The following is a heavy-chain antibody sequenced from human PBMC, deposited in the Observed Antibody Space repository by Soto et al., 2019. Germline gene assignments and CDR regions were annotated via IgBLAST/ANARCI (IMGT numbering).Heavy chain of an antibody. V-gene: IGHV1-69*01. Sequence: QVQLLQSGAELREPGSSVRVSCTPSGGTFVSSAFAWVRQAPGGKIEWMGGIIPILGSTKYAEKFLGRLTMRADDSSRTAYLELSSLPFDDTAVYFCAKKNPHGDSNKAWLDPWGQGTLVTVST. CDR2: IIPILGST. J-gene: IGHJ5*02. CDR3: AKKNPHGDSNKAWLDP. CDR1: GGTFVSSA. D-gene: IGHD2-8*01.